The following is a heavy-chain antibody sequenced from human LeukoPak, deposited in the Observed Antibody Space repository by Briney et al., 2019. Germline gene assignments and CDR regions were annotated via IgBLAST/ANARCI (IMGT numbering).Heavy chain of an antibody. CDR1: GYSISSGYY. CDR2: IYDSGST. J-gene: IGHJ4*02. D-gene: IGHD3-3*01. V-gene: IGHV4-38-2*01. Sequence: SETLSLTCAVSGYSISSGYYWGWIRQPPGKGLEWIGSIYDSGSTYYNPSLKSRVTISVDTSKNQFSLKLSSVTAADTAVYYCASRGIPTYYDFWRELEYFDYWGQGTLVTVSS. CDR3: ASRGIPTYYDFWRELEYFDY.